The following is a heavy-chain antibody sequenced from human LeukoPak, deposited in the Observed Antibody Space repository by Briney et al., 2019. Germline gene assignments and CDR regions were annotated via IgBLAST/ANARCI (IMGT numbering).Heavy chain of an antibody. J-gene: IGHJ4*02. Sequence: ASVKVSCKASGGTFSSYAISWVRQAPGQGLEWMGIINPSGGSTSYAQKFQGRVTMTRDTSTSTVYMELSSLRSEDTAVYYCARAMQWLDEVAAPLDYWGQGTLVTVSS. D-gene: IGHD6-19*01. CDR3: ARAMQWLDEVAAPLDY. CDR1: GGTFSSYA. CDR2: INPSGGST. V-gene: IGHV1-46*01.